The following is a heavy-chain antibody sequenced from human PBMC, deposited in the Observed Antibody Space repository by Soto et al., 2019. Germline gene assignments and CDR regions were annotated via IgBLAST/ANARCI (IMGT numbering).Heavy chain of an antibody. CDR2: INHSGST. V-gene: IGHV4-34*01. J-gene: IGHJ2*01. D-gene: IGHD1-26*01. CDR3: ACLGAGPVPLPNWYFDL. Sequence: NPSETLSLTCAVYGGSFSGYYWSWIRQPPGKGLEWSGEINHSGSTNYNPSLKSRVTISVDTSKNQFSLKLSSVTAADTAVYYCACLGAGPVPLPNWYFDLWGRGTLVTVSS. CDR1: GGSFSGYY.